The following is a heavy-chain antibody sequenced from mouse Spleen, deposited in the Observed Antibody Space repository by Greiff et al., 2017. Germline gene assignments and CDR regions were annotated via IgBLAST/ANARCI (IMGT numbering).Heavy chain of an antibody. V-gene: IGHV1-9*01. D-gene: IGHD6-5*01. CDR3: AREGPYDYYAMDY. Sequence: VKLVESGAELMKPGASVKLSCKATGYTFTGYWIEWVKQRPGHGLEWIGEILPGSGNTYYNEKFKGKATLTADKSSSTAYMQLSSLTSEDSAVYFCAREGPYDYYAMDYWGQGTSVTVSS. CDR2: ILPGSGNT. CDR1: GYTFTGYW. J-gene: IGHJ4*01.